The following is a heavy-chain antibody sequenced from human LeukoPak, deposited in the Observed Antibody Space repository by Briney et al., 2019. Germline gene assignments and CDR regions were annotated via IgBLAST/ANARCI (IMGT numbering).Heavy chain of an antibody. Sequence: GRSLRLSCAASGFTFDDYAMHWVRQAPGKGLEWVSGISWNSGSIGYADSVKGRFTISRDNAKNSLYLQMNSLRAEDTALYYCAKDGSPDYGMDVWGQGTTVTVSS. CDR2: ISWNSGSI. J-gene: IGHJ6*02. V-gene: IGHV3-9*01. CDR3: AKDGSPDYGMDV. CDR1: GFTFDDYA.